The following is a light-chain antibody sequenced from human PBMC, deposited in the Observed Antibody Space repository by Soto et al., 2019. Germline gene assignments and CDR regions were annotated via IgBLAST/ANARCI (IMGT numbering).Light chain of an antibody. Sequence: IQLTQSPSSLYASVGDSVTLTCRASQGISSFLAWYQQKPGKAPRLLIYAASTLQSGVPSRFSGIGSGTDVTITISSLQPEDGDTYFGQQLNSYPITFGQGTRLDIK. J-gene: IGKJ5*01. V-gene: IGKV1-9*01. CDR1: QGISSF. CDR2: AAS. CDR3: QQLNSYPIT.